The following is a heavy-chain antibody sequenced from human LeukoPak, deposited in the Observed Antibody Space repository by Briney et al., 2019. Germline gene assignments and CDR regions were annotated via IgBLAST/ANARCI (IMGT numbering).Heavy chain of an antibody. J-gene: IGHJ4*02. CDR2: IKQDGREK. CDR3: ARGRYYGSGSYKLYYFDY. V-gene: IGHV3-7*01. Sequence: GGTLRLSCAAYGFTFSSIWMRWHRQAQGKERMGVANIKQDGREKYHVDSVKGSITRSTAKAKNSLSLQTNSLRAEDTAVYYCARGRYYGSGSYKLYYFDYGGQGTLVTVSS. CDR1: GFTFSSIW. D-gene: IGHD3-10*01.